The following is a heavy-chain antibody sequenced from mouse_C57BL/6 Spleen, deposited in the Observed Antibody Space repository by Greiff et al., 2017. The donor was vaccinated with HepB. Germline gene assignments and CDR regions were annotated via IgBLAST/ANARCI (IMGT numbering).Heavy chain of an antibody. CDR1: GYTFTSYW. J-gene: IGHJ4*01. D-gene: IGHD1-1*01. V-gene: IGHV1-52*01. CDR2: IDPSDSET. CDR3: ARYYGSSPYYAMDY. Sequence: VKLQQPGAELVRPGSSVKLSCKASGYTFTSYWMHWVKQRPIQGLEWIGNIDPSDSETHYNQKFKDKATLTVDKSSSTAYMQLSSLTSEDSAVYYCARYYGSSPYYAMDYWGQGTSVTVSS.